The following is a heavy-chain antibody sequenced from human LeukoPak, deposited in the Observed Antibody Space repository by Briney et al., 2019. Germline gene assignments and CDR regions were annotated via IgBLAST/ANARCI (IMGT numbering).Heavy chain of an antibody. CDR2: IKSKTDGGTT. D-gene: IGHD2-15*01. Sequence: GRTLRLSCAVSGVTLSNAWMSWVCHAPRKGLGWVGRIKSKTDGGTTDYAAPVKGRFTISRDDSKNTLYLQMNSRKTEDTAVYYCTTDLSGYCSGGSCGYWGQGTLVTVSS. J-gene: IGHJ4*02. CDR1: GVTLSNAW. V-gene: IGHV3-15*01. CDR3: TTDLSGYCSGGSCGY.